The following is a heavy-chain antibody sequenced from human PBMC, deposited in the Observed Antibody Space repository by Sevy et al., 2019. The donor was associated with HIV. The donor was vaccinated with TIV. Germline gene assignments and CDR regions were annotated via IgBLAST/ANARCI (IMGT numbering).Heavy chain of an antibody. Sequence: GGSLRLSCAASGFTFSGSDMHWVRQASGKGLEWVGRIRSKVKNYATAYAASVKGRFTISRDDSKNTAYLKMNSLKTEDTAVYFCTPAGYGFDYWGQGTLVTVSS. CDR2: IRSKVKNYAT. CDR3: TPAGYGFDY. V-gene: IGHV3-73*01. J-gene: IGHJ4*02. CDR1: GFTFSGSD. D-gene: IGHD5-18*01.